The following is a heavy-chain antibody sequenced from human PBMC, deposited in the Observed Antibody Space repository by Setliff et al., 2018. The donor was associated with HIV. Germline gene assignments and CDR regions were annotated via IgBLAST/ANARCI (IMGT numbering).Heavy chain of an antibody. D-gene: IGHD2-15*01. CDR1: GGSITSYY. CDR2: IYTSGST. CDR3: AREPRVVTPFDY. Sequence: PSETLSLTCTVSGGSITSYYWNWIRQPAGKGLEWIGRIYTSGSTNYNPSLKSRVTISVDTSKNQFALKLSSVTAADTAVYYCAREPRVVTPFDYWGQGTLVTVS. J-gene: IGHJ4*02. V-gene: IGHV4-4*07.